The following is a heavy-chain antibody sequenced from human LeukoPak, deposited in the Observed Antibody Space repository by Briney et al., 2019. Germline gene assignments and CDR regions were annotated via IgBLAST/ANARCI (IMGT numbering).Heavy chain of an antibody. J-gene: IGHJ6*03. V-gene: IGHV1-2*02. CDR1: GFTLTACY. CDR3: ATLDGKTGNYPADMDV. CDR2: INPNSGGT. D-gene: IGHD1-1*01. Sequence: ASVNVSCKASGFTLTACYLPWLVQAPGQGLEWMGWINPNSGGTNYAQKFQGRVTMTRDTSISTAYMELSGLISCDTPVYYFATLDGKTGNYPADMDVWGKGTTVTVSS.